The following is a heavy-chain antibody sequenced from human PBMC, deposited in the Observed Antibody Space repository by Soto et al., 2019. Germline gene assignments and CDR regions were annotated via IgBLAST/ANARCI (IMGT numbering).Heavy chain of an antibody. CDR2: ISSSGSTI. Sequence: PGGSLRLSCAASGFTFSSYEINWVRQAPGKGLEWVSYISSSGSTIYYADSVKGRFTISRDNAKNSLYLQMNSLRAEDTAVYYCARDLRGYSYGYKGSYGMDVWGQGTTVTSP. V-gene: IGHV3-48*03. CDR1: GFTFSSYE. CDR3: ARDLRGYSYGYKGSYGMDV. D-gene: IGHD5-18*01. J-gene: IGHJ6*02.